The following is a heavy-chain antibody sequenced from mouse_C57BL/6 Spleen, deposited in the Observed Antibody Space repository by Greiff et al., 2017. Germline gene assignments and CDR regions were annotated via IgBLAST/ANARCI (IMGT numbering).Heavy chain of an antibody. Sequence: EVQRVESEGSLVQPGSSMKLSCTASGFTFSDYYMAWVRQVPEKGLEWVANINYDGSSTYYLDSLKSRFIISRDNAKNILYLQMSSLKSEDTATYYCARDYDYDVGAMDYWGQGTSVTVSS. CDR3: ARDYDYDVGAMDY. D-gene: IGHD2-4*01. V-gene: IGHV5-16*01. J-gene: IGHJ4*01. CDR2: INYDGSST. CDR1: GFTFSDYY.